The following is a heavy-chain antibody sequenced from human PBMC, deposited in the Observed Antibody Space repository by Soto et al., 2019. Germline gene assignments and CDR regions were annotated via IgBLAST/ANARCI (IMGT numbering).Heavy chain of an antibody. CDR2: IYSTGST. D-gene: IGHD3-22*01. Sequence: SETLSLTCTVSGGSIKNYYWSWIRQPAGKGLEWIGRIYSTGSTNYNASLKSRVTMSVDTSNNQFSLRLRSVTAADTAVYYCARDEYYDSNNWFDTWGQGTLVTVSS. CDR3: ARDEYYDSNNWFDT. J-gene: IGHJ5*02. CDR1: GGSIKNYY. V-gene: IGHV4-4*07.